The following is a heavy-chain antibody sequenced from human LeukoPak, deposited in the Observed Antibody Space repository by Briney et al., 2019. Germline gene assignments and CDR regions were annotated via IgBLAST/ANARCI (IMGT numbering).Heavy chain of an antibody. CDR1: GITFSSYA. CDR2: ISGSGDNT. CDR3: AKGSYYDSSGSFYFDY. J-gene: IGHJ4*02. D-gene: IGHD3-22*01. V-gene: IGHV3-23*01. Sequence: GGSLRLSCVASGITFSSYAMSWVRQAPGKGLEWVSGISGSGDNTYYADSVKGRFTISRDNSKNTLYAQVNSLGTEDTAAYYCAKGSYYDSSGSFYFDYWGQGTLVTVSS.